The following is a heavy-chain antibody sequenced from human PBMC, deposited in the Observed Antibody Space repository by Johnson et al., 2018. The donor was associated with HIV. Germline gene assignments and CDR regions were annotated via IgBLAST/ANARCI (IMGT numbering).Heavy chain of an antibody. J-gene: IGHJ3*02. CDR2: ITVSGDNT. CDR3: AKGLSLSGSYSYDAFDI. Sequence: EMQLVESGGGLVQPRGSLRLSCAASGFTFSDCAMSWVRQGPGKGLEWVSAITVSGDNTYYADSMKGRFTISRDNSKNTLYLQMNSLRPEDTAVYYCAKGLSLSGSYSYDAFDIWGQGTMVTVSS. V-gene: IGHV3-23*04. CDR1: GFTFSDCA. D-gene: IGHD1-26*01.